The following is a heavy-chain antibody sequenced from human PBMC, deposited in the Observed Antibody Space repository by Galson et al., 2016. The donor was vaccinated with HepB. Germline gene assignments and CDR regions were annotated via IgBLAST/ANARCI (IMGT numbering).Heavy chain of an antibody. CDR3: ARDSWDIVVVSPAMFTFDI. Sequence: LRLSCAVSGFTFRSYWMSWVRQAPGRGLEWVANIKQDGSEKYYLDSVKGRFTISRDNAKNSLSLQMNSLRVEDTAVYYCARDSWDIVVVSPAMFTFDIWGQGTMVTVSS. V-gene: IGHV3-7*01. CDR2: IKQDGSEK. D-gene: IGHD2-2*01. CDR1: GFTFRSYW. J-gene: IGHJ3*02.